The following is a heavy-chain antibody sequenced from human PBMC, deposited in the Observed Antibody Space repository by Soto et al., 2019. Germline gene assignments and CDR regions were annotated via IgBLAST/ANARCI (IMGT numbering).Heavy chain of an antibody. J-gene: IGHJ4*02. CDR2: IYYSGST. Sequence: QLQLQESGPGLVKPSETLSLTCTVSGGSISSSSYYWGWIRQPPGKGLEWIGSIYYSGSTYYNPSLKIRVPISADTSKNQFSLKLRSVTAADTAVYYCARHTPAISISDHWGQGTLVTFSS. V-gene: IGHV4-39*01. D-gene: IGHD2-15*01. CDR3: ARHTPAISISDH. CDR1: GGSISSSSYY.